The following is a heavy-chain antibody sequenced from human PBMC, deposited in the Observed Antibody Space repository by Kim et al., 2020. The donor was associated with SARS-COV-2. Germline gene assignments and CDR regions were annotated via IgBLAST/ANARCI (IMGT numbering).Heavy chain of an antibody. J-gene: IGHJ6*03. V-gene: IGHV1-18*04. CDR3: ARDPLPAGQLAYPTYMDV. CDR2: ISAYNGNT. Sequence: ASVKVSCKASGYTFASYNINWVRQAPGQGLEWMGWISAYNGNTIYAQKLQDRVTMTTVTSTSTAYMELRSLRSDDTAVYYCARDPLPAGQLAYPTYMDVW. CDR1: GYTFASYN. D-gene: IGHD6-13*01.